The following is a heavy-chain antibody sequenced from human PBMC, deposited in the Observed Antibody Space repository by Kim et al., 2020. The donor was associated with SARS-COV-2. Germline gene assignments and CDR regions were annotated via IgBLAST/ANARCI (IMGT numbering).Heavy chain of an antibody. D-gene: IGHD6-19*01. CDR2: ISSSSTI. CDR1: GFTFSSYS. CDR3: ASGREAGWFDP. Sequence: GGSLRLSCAASGFTFSSYSMNWVRQAPGKGLEWVSYISSSSTIYYADSVKGRFTISRDNAKNSLYLQMNSLRDEDTAVYYCASGREAGWFDPWGQGTLVTVSS. V-gene: IGHV3-48*02. J-gene: IGHJ5*02.